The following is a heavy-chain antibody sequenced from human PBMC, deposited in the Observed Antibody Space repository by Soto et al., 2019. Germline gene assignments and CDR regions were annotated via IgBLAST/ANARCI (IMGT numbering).Heavy chain of an antibody. Sequence: SQTLSLTCVISGDSVSSNSASWNWIRQSPSRGLEWLGRTYYRSTWYIDYAVAVKSRITINPDTSKNQFSLQLNSVTPEDTAVYYCARSGPGLAAAAYDSWGQGTLVSVSS. V-gene: IGHV6-1*01. J-gene: IGHJ4*02. CDR1: GDSVSSNSAS. D-gene: IGHD6-13*01. CDR3: ARSGPGLAAAAYDS. CDR2: TYYRSTWYI.